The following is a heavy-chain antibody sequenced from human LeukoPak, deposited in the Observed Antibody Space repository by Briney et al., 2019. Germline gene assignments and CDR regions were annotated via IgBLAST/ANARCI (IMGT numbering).Heavy chain of an antibody. CDR1: GFTFISYG. J-gene: IGHJ4*01. D-gene: IGHD1-26*01. Sequence: GGSLRLSCAVSGFTFISYGMQWVRQAPGKGLAWVSRINTDGSGTAYADSVKGRFTISRDNAKNTLYLQMNSLRAEDTALYYCARELPREVALDYWGQGTLVTVSS. CDR2: INTDGSGT. V-gene: IGHV3-74*01. CDR3: ARELPREVALDY.